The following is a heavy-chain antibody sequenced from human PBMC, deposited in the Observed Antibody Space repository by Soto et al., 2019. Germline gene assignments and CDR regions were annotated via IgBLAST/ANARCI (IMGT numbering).Heavy chain of an antibody. CDR2: IWYDGSNK. J-gene: IGHJ5*02. D-gene: IGHD2-2*01. Sequence: GGSLRLSCAASGFTSSSYGMHWVRQAPGKGLEWVAVIWYDGSNKYYADSVKGRFTISRDNSKNTLYLQMNSLRAEDTAAYYCARGRLGYCSSTSCLARWFDPWGQGTLVTVSS. CDR3: ARGRLGYCSSTSCLARWFDP. CDR1: GFTSSSYG. V-gene: IGHV3-33*01.